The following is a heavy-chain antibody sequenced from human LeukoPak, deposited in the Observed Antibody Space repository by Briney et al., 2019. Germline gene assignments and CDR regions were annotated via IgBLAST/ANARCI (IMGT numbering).Heavy chain of an antibody. CDR3: ARDHYFDRSGLSDFFEY. Sequence: GGSLRPSCAASGFTFNRYWMHWVRQAPGKGLVWVSRINAAGSSTTYADSVKGRFTVSRDNAKNTLYLQMNSLRAEDTAVYYCARDHYFDRSGLSDFFEYWGQGTLATVSS. V-gene: IGHV3-74*01. D-gene: IGHD3-22*01. CDR1: GFTFNRYW. CDR2: INAAGSST. J-gene: IGHJ4*02.